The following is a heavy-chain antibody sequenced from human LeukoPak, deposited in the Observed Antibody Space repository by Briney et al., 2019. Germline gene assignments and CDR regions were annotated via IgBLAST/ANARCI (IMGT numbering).Heavy chain of an antibody. Sequence: ASVKVSCTASGYTFTSYGISWVRQAPGQGLEWMGWISAYNGNTNYAQKLQGRVTMTTDTSTSTAYMELRSLRSDDTAVYYCARARTNWNRRDAFDIWGQGTMVTVSS. V-gene: IGHV1-18*01. CDR2: ISAYNGNT. D-gene: IGHD1-1*01. CDR1: GYTFTSYG. J-gene: IGHJ3*02. CDR3: ARARTNWNRRDAFDI.